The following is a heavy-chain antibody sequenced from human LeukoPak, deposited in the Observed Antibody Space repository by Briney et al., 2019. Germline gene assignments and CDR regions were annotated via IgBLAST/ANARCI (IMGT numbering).Heavy chain of an antibody. CDR3: ARGVDCSGGSCYGGYFDY. D-gene: IGHD2-15*01. V-gene: IGHV3-74*01. Sequence: GGSLRLPCAASAFTFSIYWVHWVRHAPGTGLVRVSRFYADGSSTSYADSVKGRFTISRDNAKNTLYLQMNSLRAEDTAVYYCARGVDCSGGSCYGGYFDYWGQGTLVTVSS. CDR2: FYADGSST. J-gene: IGHJ4*02. CDR1: AFTFSIYW.